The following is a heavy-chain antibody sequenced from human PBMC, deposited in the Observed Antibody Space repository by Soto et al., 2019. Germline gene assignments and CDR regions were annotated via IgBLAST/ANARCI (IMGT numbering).Heavy chain of an antibody. J-gene: IGHJ6*02. CDR1: GDTFSSYA. CDR3: ASPPREYYYYGMDV. Sequence: QVQLVQSGAEVKKPGSSVKVSCKASGDTFSSYAFSWVRQAPGQGLEWMGGIIPISGTADYAQRFQGRVTITADESTSTAYMELSSLRSEDTAVYYCASPPREYYYYGMDVWGQGTTVTVSS. V-gene: IGHV1-69*12. CDR2: IIPISGTA.